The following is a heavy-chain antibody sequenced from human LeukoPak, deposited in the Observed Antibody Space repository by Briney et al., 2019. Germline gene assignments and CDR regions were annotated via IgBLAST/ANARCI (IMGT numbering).Heavy chain of an antibody. CDR3: ARDRSRYVWGSYRYDY. D-gene: IGHD3-16*02. Sequence: SVKVSCTASGYTFTSYAMHWVRQAPGQGLEWMGGIIPIFGTANYAQKFQGRVTITADESTSTAYMELSSLRSEDTAVYYCARDRSRYVWGSYRYDYWGQGTLVTVSS. CDR2: IIPIFGTA. V-gene: IGHV1-69*13. J-gene: IGHJ4*02. CDR1: GYTFTSYA.